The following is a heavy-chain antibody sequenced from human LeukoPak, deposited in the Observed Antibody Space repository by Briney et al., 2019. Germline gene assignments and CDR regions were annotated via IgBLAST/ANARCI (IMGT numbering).Heavy chain of an antibody. CDR2: ISSSSSYI. CDR1: GFTFSSYS. V-gene: IGHV3-21*01. J-gene: IGHJ4*02. CDR3: ARDRVGATRVMDY. Sequence: SGGSLRLSCAASGFTFSSYSMNWVRQAPGEGLEWVSSISSSSSYIYYADSVKGRFTISRDNAKNSLYLQMNSLRAEDTAVYYCARDRVGATRVMDYWGQGTLVTVSS. D-gene: IGHD1-26*01.